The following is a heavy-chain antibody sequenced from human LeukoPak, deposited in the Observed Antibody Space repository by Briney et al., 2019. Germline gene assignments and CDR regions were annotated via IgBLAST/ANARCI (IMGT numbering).Heavy chain of an antibody. CDR2: IHYSGST. J-gene: IGHJ4*02. D-gene: IGHD6-19*01. V-gene: IGHV4-39*07. Sequence: SETLSLTCSVPGVSISTNSYYWGWIRQPPGRGLEWIGSIHYSGSTYYNPSLKSRVTISVDTSKNQFSLKLSSVTAADTAVYYCARDLGYTSDWYWGQGTLVTVSS. CDR3: ARDLGYTSDWY. CDR1: GVSISTNSYY.